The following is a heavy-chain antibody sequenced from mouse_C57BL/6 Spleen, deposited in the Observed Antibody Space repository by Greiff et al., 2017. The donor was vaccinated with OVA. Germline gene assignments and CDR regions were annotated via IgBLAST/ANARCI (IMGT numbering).Heavy chain of an antibody. J-gene: IGHJ4*01. CDR2: ISHGGGST. D-gene: IGHD1-1*01. V-gene: IGHV5-12*01. CDR3: ARHHYYGSTDAMDY. CDR1: GFPFRVYF. Sequence: VKLVESGGGLVQPVSSLKLSFASSGFPFRVYFLYFFRPTPYPLLSWVAYISHGGGSTSYPDTVKGRFTISRDNAKNTLYLQMSRLKSEDTAMYYCARHHYYGSTDAMDYWGQGTSVTVSS.